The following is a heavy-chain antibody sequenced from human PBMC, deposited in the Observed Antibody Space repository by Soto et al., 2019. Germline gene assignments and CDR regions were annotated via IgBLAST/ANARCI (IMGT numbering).Heavy chain of an antibody. CDR2: IYYSGST. J-gene: IGHJ3*02. D-gene: IGHD3-22*01. CDR3: ASHKRGWLRRNDAFDI. Sequence: SETLSLTCTVSGGSISSSSYYWGWIRQPPGKGLEWIGSIYYSGSTYYNPSLKSRVTISVDTSKNQFSLKLSSVTAADTAVYYCASHKRGWLRRNDAFDIWGQGTMVTVSS. CDR1: GGSISSSSYY. V-gene: IGHV4-39*01.